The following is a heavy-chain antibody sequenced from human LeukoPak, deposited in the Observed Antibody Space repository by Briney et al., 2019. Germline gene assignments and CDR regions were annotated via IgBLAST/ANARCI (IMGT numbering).Heavy chain of an antibody. CDR3: ARDSIVVVPAARETGFDP. CDR2: IYTSGST. V-gene: IGHV4-4*07. CDR1: GGSISSYY. D-gene: IGHD2-2*01. Sequence: NPSETLSLTCTVSGGSISSYYWSWIRQPAGKGLEWIGRIYTSGSTNYNPSLKSRVTMSVDTSKNQFSLKLSSVTAADTAVYYCARDSIVVVPAARETGFDPWGQGTLVTVSS. J-gene: IGHJ5*02.